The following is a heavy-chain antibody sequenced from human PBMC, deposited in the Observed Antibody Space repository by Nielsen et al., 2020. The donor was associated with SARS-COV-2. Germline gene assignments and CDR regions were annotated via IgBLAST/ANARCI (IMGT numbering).Heavy chain of an antibody. J-gene: IGHJ3*02. CDR3: AKTGYSYGLSAYDI. Sequence: GGSLRLSCAASGFPFSSYAMSWVRQAPGKGLEWVSAFSGSGGHTYYADSVKGRFTISRDNSKNTLYLQMNSLRAEDTAVYYCAKTGYSYGLSAYDIWGQGTMVTVSS. CDR1: GFPFSSYA. D-gene: IGHD5-18*01. CDR2: FSGSGGHT. V-gene: IGHV3-23*01.